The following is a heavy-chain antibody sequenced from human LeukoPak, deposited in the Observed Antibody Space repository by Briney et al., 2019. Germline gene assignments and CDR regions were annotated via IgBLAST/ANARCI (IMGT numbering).Heavy chain of an antibody. V-gene: IGHV3-64D*06. CDR3: VKDSALNGFDI. CDR1: GFTFRTFG. CDR2: ISYNGGST. J-gene: IGHJ3*02. Sequence: GGSLRLSCSASGFTFRTFGMHWVRQAPGKGLDYVSAISYNGGSTYYADSVRDRFTISRDNSKNTLYLQMSSLRAEDTALYYCVKDSALNGFDIWGQGTMVTVSP. D-gene: IGHD2-8*01.